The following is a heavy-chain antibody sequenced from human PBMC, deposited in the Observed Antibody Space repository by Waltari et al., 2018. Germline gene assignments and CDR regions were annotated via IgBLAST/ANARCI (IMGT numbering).Heavy chain of an antibody. V-gene: IGHV3-23*01. Sequence: EVQLLESGGGLVQPGGSLRLSCAASGFTFSSYALRWVRQAPGKGLEWVSAISGSGGSTYYADSLKGRFTISRDNSKNTLYLQMNSLRAEDTAVYYCAKGNIVATRTPVDYWGQGTLVTVSS. CDR3: AKGNIVATRTPVDY. CDR2: ISGSGGST. CDR1: GFTFSSYA. J-gene: IGHJ4*02. D-gene: IGHD5-12*01.